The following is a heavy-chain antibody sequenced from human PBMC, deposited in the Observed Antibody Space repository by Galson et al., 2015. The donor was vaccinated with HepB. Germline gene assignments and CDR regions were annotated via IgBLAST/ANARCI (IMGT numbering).Heavy chain of an antibody. J-gene: IGHJ4*02. CDR3: AREKLTYYYDSSALGY. Sequence: SLRLSCAASGFTFSTYGMHWVRQAPGKGLEWVAVIWYDGSNKYYADSVKGRFTISRDNSKNTLYLQMNSLRAEDTAVYYCAREKLTYYYDSSALGYWGQGTLVTVSS. D-gene: IGHD3-22*01. CDR1: GFTFSTYG. CDR2: IWYDGSNK. V-gene: IGHV3-33*08.